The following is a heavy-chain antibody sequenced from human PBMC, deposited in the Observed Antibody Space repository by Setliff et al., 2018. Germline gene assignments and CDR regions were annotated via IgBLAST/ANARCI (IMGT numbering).Heavy chain of an antibody. J-gene: IGHJ4*02. CDR3: AKPQVELRWGFES. CDR2: IYSGDRST. V-gene: IGHV3-23*03. Sequence: GGSLRLSCGASGFTYNNCWVSWVRQAPGKGLEWVSTIYSGDRSTFYTDSVKGRFTISRDSSKNTLYLQMNSLRAEDTAVYYCAKPQVELRWGFESWGQGTLVTVSS. D-gene: IGHD3-16*01. CDR1: GFTYNNCW.